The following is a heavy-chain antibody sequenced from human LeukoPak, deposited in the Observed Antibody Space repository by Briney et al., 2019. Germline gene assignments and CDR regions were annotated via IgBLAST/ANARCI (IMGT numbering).Heavy chain of an antibody. J-gene: IGHJ4*02. CDR1: GFTFSNAW. CDR2: IKSKTDGGTT. Sequence: PGGSLRLSCAASGFTFSNAWMSWVRQAPGKGLEWVGRIKSKTDGGTTDYAAPVKGRFTISRDDSKNTLYLQMNSLKTEDTAVYYCTTDFEGYYYDSSGYFSQFDYWGQGTLVTVSS. D-gene: IGHD3-22*01. CDR3: TTDFEGYYYDSSGYFSQFDY. V-gene: IGHV3-15*01.